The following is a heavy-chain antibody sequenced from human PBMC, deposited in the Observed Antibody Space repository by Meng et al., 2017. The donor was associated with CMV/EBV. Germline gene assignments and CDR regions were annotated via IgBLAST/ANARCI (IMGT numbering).Heavy chain of an antibody. V-gene: IGHV3-30-3*01. Sequence: GESLKISCAASGFTFSSYAMHWVRQAPGKGLEWVAVISYDGSNKYYADSVKGRFTISRDNSKNTLYLQMNSLRAEDTAVYYCARDLFGGRNIVVVPAANAFDIWGQGTMVIVSS. J-gene: IGHJ3*02. CDR3: ARDLFGGRNIVVVPAANAFDI. D-gene: IGHD2-2*01. CDR1: GFTFSSYA. CDR2: ISYDGSNK.